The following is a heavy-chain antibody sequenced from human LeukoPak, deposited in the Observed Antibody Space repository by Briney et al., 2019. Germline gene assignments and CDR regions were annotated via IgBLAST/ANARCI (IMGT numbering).Heavy chain of an antibody. V-gene: IGHV4-59*01. CDR3: ARGAGAGTTDWGRYFDY. D-gene: IGHD6-19*01. CDR1: GGSITSYY. CDR2: IYYSGST. J-gene: IGHJ4*02. Sequence: SETLSLTCTVSGGSITSYYWSWIRQPPGKGLEWIGYIYYSGSTKYNPSLKSRVTISVDTSKNQFSLKLSSVTAADTAVYYCARGAGAGTTDWGRYFDYWGQGTLVPVSS.